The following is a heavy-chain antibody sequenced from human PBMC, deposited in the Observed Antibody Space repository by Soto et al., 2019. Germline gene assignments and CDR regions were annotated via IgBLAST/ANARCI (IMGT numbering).Heavy chain of an antibody. Sequence: GGSLRLSCAASGFTFSSYEMNWVRQAPGKGLEWVSDITSTGSTRYYADSVKGRFTISRDNAKNSLYLQMNSLRAEDTAVYYCARGYCTSSACPWNFDYWGQGTLVTVSS. V-gene: IGHV3-48*03. CDR3: ARGYCTSSACPWNFDY. J-gene: IGHJ4*02. D-gene: IGHD2-8*02. CDR2: ITSTGSTR. CDR1: GFTFSSYE.